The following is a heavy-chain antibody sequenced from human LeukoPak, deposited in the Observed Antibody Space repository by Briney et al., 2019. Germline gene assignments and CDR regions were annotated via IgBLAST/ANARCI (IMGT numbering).Heavy chain of an antibody. V-gene: IGHV3-21*01. CDR1: GFTFSTSA. Sequence: GGSLRLSCAASGFTFSTSAMNWVRQAPGKGREWVSSISSSGSYLYYADSLKGRFTISRDNAKNSLFLQLNSLRAEDTAVYYCARGIFGVVHPVDYWGQGTLVTVSS. CDR3: ARGIFGVVHPVDY. D-gene: IGHD3-3*01. J-gene: IGHJ4*02. CDR2: ISSSGSYL.